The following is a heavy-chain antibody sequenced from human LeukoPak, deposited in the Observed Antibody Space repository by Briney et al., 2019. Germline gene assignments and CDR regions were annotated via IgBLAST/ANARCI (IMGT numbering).Heavy chain of an antibody. CDR3: ARSISVAGISRY. V-gene: IGHV3-30-3*01. D-gene: IGHD6-19*01. CDR2: ISYDGNNK. J-gene: IGHJ4*02. Sequence: GGSLRLSCAASGFTFSSYAMHWVRQAPGKGLEWVAVISYDGNNKYYADSVKGRFTVSRDNSKNTLYLQMNSLRAEDTAVYYCARSISVAGISRYWGQGTLVTFSS. CDR1: GFTFSSYA.